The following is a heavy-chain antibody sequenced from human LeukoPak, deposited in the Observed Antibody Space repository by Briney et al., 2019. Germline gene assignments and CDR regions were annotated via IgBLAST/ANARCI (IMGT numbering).Heavy chain of an antibody. CDR3: AHEGYYYGSGSYYLPSNWFDP. CDR1: GFSLSTSGVG. Sequence: SGPTLVNPTQTLTLTCTFSGFSLSTSGVGVGWIRQPPGKALEWLAVIYWNDDKRYSPSLKSRLTITKDTSKNQVVLTMTNMDPVDTATYYCAHEGYYYGSGSYYLPSNWFDPWGQGTLVTVSS. V-gene: IGHV2-5*01. CDR2: IYWNDDK. D-gene: IGHD3-10*01. J-gene: IGHJ5*02.